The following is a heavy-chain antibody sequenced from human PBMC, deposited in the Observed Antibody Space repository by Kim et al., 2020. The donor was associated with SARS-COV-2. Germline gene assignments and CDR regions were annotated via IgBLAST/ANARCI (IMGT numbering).Heavy chain of an antibody. V-gene: IGHV3-66*01. Sequence: GGYLRLSCAASGLSVSSNDMTWVRQAPGKGLAWVSVIFSGGRTFYADSVKGRFTISRVNSQNTLYLQVDSLRVEDTAIYYCARVRYRAGVFDGFDIWGQG. D-gene: IGHD2-2*02. J-gene: IGHJ3*02. CDR1: GLSVSSND. CDR3: ARVRYRAGVFDGFDI. CDR2: IFSGGRT.